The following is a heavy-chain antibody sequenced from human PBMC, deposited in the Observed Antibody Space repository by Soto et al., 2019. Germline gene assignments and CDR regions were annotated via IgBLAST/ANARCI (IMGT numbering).Heavy chain of an antibody. CDR3: AREGYYDILTGYFTKDNDASDI. V-gene: IGHV1-8*01. Sequence: ASVKVSCKASVYTFTSYDINWVRQATGQGLEWMGWMNPNSGNTGYAQKFQGRVTMTRNTSISTAYMELSSLRSEDTAVYYCAREGYYDILTGYFTKDNDASDIWGQGTMVTVSS. CDR2: MNPNSGNT. J-gene: IGHJ3*02. D-gene: IGHD3-9*01. CDR1: VYTFTSYD.